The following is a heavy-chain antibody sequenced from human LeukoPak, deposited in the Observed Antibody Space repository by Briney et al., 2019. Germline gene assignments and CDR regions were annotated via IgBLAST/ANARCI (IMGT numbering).Heavy chain of an antibody. CDR2: ISYDGSNK. Sequence: GRSLRLSCAASGFTFSSYAMHWVRQAPGKGLEWVAVISYDGSNKYYADSVKGRFTISRDNSKNTLYLQMNSLRAEDAAVYYCAKGPPDYSGDWERVFDYWGQGTLVTVSS. J-gene: IGHJ4*02. CDR3: AKGPPDYSGDWERVFDY. D-gene: IGHD6-19*01. CDR1: GFTFSSYA. V-gene: IGHV3-30-3*01.